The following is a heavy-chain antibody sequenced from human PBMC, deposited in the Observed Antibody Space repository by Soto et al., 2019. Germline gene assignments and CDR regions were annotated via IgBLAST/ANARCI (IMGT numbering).Heavy chain of an antibody. CDR1: GGTFSSYA. J-gene: IGHJ3*02. CDR2: IIPIFGTA. D-gene: IGHD6-19*01. V-gene: IGHV1-69*01. CDR3: ASREGAVPSLGDAFDI. Sequence: QVQLVQSGAEVKKPGSSVKVSCKASGGTFSSYAISWVRQAPGQGLEWMGGIIPIFGTANYAQKFQGRVTITADESTSTAYMELSSLRSVDTAVYYCASREGAVPSLGDAFDIWGQGTMVTVSS.